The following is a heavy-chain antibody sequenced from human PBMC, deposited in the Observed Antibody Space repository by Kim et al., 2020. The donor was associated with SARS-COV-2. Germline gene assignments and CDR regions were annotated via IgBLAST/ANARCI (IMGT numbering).Heavy chain of an antibody. CDR3: AKDIGYSSSWSNYYYYGMDV. Sequence: GGSLRLSCAASGFTFDDYAMHWVRQAPGKGLEWVSLISWDGGSTYYADSVKGRFTISRDNSKNSLYLQMNSLRAEDTALYYCAKDIGYSSSWSNYYYYGMDVWGQGTTVTVSS. CDR1: GFTFDDYA. D-gene: IGHD6-13*01. V-gene: IGHV3-43D*03. CDR2: ISWDGGST. J-gene: IGHJ6*02.